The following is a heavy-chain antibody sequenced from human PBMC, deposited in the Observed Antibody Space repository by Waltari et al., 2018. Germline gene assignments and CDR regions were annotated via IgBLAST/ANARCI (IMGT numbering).Heavy chain of an antibody. Sequence: VQLVESGGGLVHPGGSLRVSCVVSGFIFADKYMDWVRQATGKAPEWVGRIANRANSYITEYPASMKGRFTISREDSKNLLFLQMTDLKSEDTAIYYCVRGGYYYDSNGGYFQFWGRGTLVTVSS. CDR1: GFIFADKY. CDR3: VRGGYYYDSNGGYFQF. J-gene: IGHJ1*01. CDR2: IANRANSYIT. V-gene: IGHV3-72*01. D-gene: IGHD3-22*01.